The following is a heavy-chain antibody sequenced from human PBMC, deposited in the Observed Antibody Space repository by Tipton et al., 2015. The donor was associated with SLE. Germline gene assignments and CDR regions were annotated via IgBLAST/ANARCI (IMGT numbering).Heavy chain of an antibody. D-gene: IGHD1-7*01. CDR2: INHSGST. CDR1: GGSFSSYY. V-gene: IGHV4-34*01. Sequence: TLSLTCAVYGGSFSSYYWSWIRQPPGKGLEWIGEINHSGSTNYNPSLKSRVTISGDTSKNQFSLKLSSATATDTAVYYCARDSNNWNYGYFDSWGQGILVTVSS. J-gene: IGHJ4*02. CDR3: ARDSNNWNYGYFDS.